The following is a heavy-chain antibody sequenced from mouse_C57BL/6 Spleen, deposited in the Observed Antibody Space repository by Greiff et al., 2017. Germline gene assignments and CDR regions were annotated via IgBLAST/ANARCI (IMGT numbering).Heavy chain of an antibody. D-gene: IGHD2-5*01. J-gene: IGHJ3*01. V-gene: IGHV3-6*01. CDR1: GYSITSGYY. CDR3: AGSIYYSNYWFAY. Sequence: EVKLLESGPGLVKPSQSLSLTCSVTGYSITSGYYWNWIRQFPGNKLEWMGYISYDGSNNYNPSLKNRISITRDTSKNQFFLKLNSVTTEDTATYYCAGSIYYSNYWFAYWGQGTLVTVSA. CDR2: ISYDGSN.